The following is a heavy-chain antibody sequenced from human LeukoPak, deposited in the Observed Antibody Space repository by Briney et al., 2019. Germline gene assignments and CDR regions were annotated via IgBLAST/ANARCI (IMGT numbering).Heavy chain of an antibody. CDR1: GFTFSSYA. J-gene: IGHJ4*02. CDR3: AKDTPVNIVVVPAANS. CDR2: ISGSGGST. V-gene: IGHV3-23*01. Sequence: GGSLRLSXAASGFTFSSYAMSWVRQAPGKGLEWVSAISGSGGSTYYADSVKGRFTISRDNSKNTLYLQMNSLRAEDTAVYYCAKDTPVNIVVVPAANSWGQGTLVTVSS. D-gene: IGHD2-2*01.